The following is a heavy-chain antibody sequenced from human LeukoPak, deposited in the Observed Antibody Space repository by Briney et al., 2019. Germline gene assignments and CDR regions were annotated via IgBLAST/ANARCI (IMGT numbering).Heavy chain of an antibody. CDR1: GGSISSYY. V-gene: IGHV4-4*07. CDR3: ARDSNDNRGQPYDY. J-gene: IGHJ4*02. Sequence: SETLSLTCTASGGSISSYYLSWIRQPAGKGLEWIGRIYTSGSTNYNPSLKSRVTMSVDTSKNQFSLKLRSVTAAETAVYYCARDSNDNRGQPYDYGGQGTLVTVSS. CDR2: IYTSGST. D-gene: IGHD1-14*01.